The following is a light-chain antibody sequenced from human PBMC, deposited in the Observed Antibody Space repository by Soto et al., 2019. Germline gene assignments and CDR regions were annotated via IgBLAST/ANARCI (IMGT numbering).Light chain of an antibody. CDR3: AAWDDSLNCPV. V-gene: IGLV1-44*01. CDR2: SNN. CDR1: TSNIGSNA. Sequence: QSVLTQPPSASGTPGQTVTISCSGSTSNIGSNAVHWYQHLPGTAPKLLMYSNNQRPSGVRDRFSGFKSDTSASLAISGLQSEDEAEYYCAAWDDSLNCPVFGGGTKLTVL. J-gene: IGLJ3*02.